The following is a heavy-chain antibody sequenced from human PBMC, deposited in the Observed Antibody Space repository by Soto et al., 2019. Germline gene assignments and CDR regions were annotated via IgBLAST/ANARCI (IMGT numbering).Heavy chain of an antibody. Sequence: SVKVSCKASGGTFSSYAISWVRQAPGQGLEWMGGIIPIFGTANYAQKFQGRVTITADESTSTAYMELSSLRSEDTAVYYRARWDSDRSPLRSGSFDYWGQGTLVTVSS. CDR3: ARWDSDRSPLRSGSFDY. CDR2: IIPIFGTA. V-gene: IGHV1-69*13. CDR1: GGTFSSYA. D-gene: IGHD6-25*01. J-gene: IGHJ4*02.